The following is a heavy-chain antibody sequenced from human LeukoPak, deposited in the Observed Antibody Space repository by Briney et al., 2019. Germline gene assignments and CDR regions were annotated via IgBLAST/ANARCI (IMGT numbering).Heavy chain of an antibody. J-gene: IGHJ4*02. V-gene: IGHV3-21*01. D-gene: IGHD3-10*01. Sequence: GGSLRLSCAASGFTFSSYSMNGVRQAPGKGLEWVSSISSSSSYIYYADSVKGRFTISRDNAKNSLYLQMNSLRAEDTAVYYCARYGLGQDDYWGQGTLVTVSS. CDR3: ARYGLGQDDY. CDR2: ISSSSSYI. CDR1: GFTFSSYS.